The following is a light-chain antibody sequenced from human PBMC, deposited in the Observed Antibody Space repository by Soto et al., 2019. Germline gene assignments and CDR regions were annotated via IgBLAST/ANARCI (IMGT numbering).Light chain of an antibody. Sequence: EIVMTQSPGTLSLSPGERATLSCRASQSVSSGYLAWYQQKPGQAPRLLIYDASNRATGIPARFSGSGSGTDFTLTISSLEPEDFAVYYCQQRSNWPVTFGPGTKVDI. CDR2: DAS. V-gene: IGKV3D-20*02. CDR1: QSVSSGY. J-gene: IGKJ3*01. CDR3: QQRSNWPVT.